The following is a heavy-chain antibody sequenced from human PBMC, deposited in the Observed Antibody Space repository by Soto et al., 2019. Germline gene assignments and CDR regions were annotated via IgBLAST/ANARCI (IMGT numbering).Heavy chain of an antibody. Sequence: GGSLRLSCAASGFTFSGSAMHWVRQASGKGLEWVGRIRSKANSYATAYAASVKGRFTISRDDSKNTAYLQMNSLKTEDTAVYYCTRNLRRGIADYYYYGMDVWGQGTTVTVSS. V-gene: IGHV3-73*01. CDR1: GFTFSGSA. D-gene: IGHD6-13*01. J-gene: IGHJ6*02. CDR2: IRSKANSYAT. CDR3: TRNLRRGIADYYYYGMDV.